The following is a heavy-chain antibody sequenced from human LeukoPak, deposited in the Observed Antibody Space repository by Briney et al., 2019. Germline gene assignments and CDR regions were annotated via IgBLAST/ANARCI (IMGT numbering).Heavy chain of an antibody. CDR3: ARTTIATAGYVEY. V-gene: IGHV4-59*01. D-gene: IGHD6-13*01. CDR2: IYYSGSTGRSI. Sequence: SETLSLTCTVSGGSISSYYWSWIRQAPGKGLEWIGYIYYSGSTGRSINYNPSLKSRVTISVDTSKNQFSLKLSSVTAADTAMYYGARTTIATAGYVEYLGQGTLVTVSS. CDR1: GGSISSYY. J-gene: IGHJ4*02.